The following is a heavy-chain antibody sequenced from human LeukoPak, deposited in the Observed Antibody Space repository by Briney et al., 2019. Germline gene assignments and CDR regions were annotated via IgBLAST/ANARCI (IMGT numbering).Heavy chain of an antibody. D-gene: IGHD5-24*01. Sequence: PGGSLRLSCAASGFTFSSYWMHWVRQAPGKGLVWVSRIHTDGSSTNYADSVKGRFTISRDNAKNSLYLQMNSLRAEDTAVYYCATTLLPLHRDGYNGYWGQGTLVTVSS. J-gene: IGHJ4*02. CDR1: GFTFSSYW. CDR3: ATTLLPLHRDGYNGY. V-gene: IGHV3-74*01. CDR2: IHTDGSST.